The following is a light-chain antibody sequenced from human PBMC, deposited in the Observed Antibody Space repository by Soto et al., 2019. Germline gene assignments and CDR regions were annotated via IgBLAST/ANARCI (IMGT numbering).Light chain of an antibody. CDR3: AAWDDSFHVV. V-gene: IGLV2-8*01. J-gene: IGLJ2*01. Sequence: QSALTQPPSASGSPGQSVTISCTGTSSDVGGYNYVSWYQQHPGKAPKLMIYEVTKRPSGVPDRFSGSKSGNTASLTVSGLQAEDEADYYCAAWDDSFHVVFGGGTKLTVL. CDR1: SSDVGGYNY. CDR2: EVT.